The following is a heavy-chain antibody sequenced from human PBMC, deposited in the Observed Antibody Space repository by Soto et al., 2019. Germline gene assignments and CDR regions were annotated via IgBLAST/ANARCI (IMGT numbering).Heavy chain of an antibody. J-gene: IGHJ4*02. Sequence: QVQLQESGPGLVKPSETLSLICTVSSGSISNYYWSWIRQPAGKGLEWIGRTYTSGSANYNPSLKSRVTMAVDTSRNQFSLKLTSVTAADTAVYYCARGGAASGMDFDYWGQGTLVTVSS. CDR3: ARGGAASGMDFDY. CDR2: TYTSGSA. CDR1: SGSISNYY. D-gene: IGHD6-13*01. V-gene: IGHV4-4*07.